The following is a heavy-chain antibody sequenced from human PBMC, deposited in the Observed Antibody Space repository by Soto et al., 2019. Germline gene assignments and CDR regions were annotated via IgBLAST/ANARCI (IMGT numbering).Heavy chain of an antibody. D-gene: IGHD3-10*01. V-gene: IGHV1-69*06. CDR3: ARVGDYGMAV. CDR1: GDTFSTHA. Sequence: QVQLVQSGAEVKKPGSSVEVSCKASGDTFSTHAITWVRQAPGQGLEWMGGIIPILGTPNYAQKFQGRVTIIADKSTSTAYMELISVRADDTAVYYCARVGDYGMAVWGQGTTITVSS. J-gene: IGHJ6*02. CDR2: IIPILGTP.